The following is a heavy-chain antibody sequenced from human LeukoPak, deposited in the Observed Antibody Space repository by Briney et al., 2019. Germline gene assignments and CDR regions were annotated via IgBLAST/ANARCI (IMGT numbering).Heavy chain of an antibody. V-gene: IGHV1-18*01. D-gene: IGHD3-3*01. J-gene: IGHJ5*02. CDR3: ARELGKNYDFWSGTGGWFDP. CDR2: ISAYNGNT. Sequence: ASVKVSCKASGYTFTSYSISWVRQAPGQGLEWMGWISAYNGNTNYAQKLQGRVTMTTDTSTGTAYMELRSLRSDDTAVYYCARELGKNYDFWSGTGGWFDPWGQGTLVTVSS. CDR1: GYTFTSYS.